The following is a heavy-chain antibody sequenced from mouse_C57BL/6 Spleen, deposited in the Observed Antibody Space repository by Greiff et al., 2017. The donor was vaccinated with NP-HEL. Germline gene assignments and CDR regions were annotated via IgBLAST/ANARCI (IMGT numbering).Heavy chain of an antibody. Sequence: QVQLQQPGAELVMPGASVKLSCKASGYTFTSYWMHWVKQRPGQGLEWIGEIDPSDSYTNYNQKFKGKSTLTVDKSSSTAYMQLSSLTYEDSAVYYCARGYDGYFLYYFDYWGQGTTLTVSS. CDR3: ARGYDGYFLYYFDY. J-gene: IGHJ2*01. CDR1: GYTFTSYW. V-gene: IGHV1-69*01. D-gene: IGHD2-3*01. CDR2: IDPSDSYT.